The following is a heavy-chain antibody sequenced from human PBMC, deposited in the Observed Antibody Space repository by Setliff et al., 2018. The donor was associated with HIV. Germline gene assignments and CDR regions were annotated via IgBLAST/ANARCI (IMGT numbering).Heavy chain of an antibody. CDR3: AKEQVPAAIQFHYYFMDV. CDR1: GFTFSSYG. V-gene: IGHV3-33*06. D-gene: IGHD2-2*01. Sequence: GSLRLSCAASGFTFSSYGMHWVRQAPGKGLEWVAVIWYDGNNKYYADSVKGRFTISRDNSKNTLYLQMNSLRAEDTAVYYCAKEQVPAAIQFHYYFMDVWGKGTTVTVSS. J-gene: IGHJ6*03. CDR2: IWYDGNNK.